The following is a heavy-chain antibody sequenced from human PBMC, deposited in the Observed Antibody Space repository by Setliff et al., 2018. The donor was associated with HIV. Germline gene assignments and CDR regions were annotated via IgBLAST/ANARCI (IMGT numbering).Heavy chain of an antibody. D-gene: IGHD3-16*01. CDR2: INYSGRP. J-gene: IGHJ6*02. CDR3: ARHNVITYGGLFFDYYYYGMDV. CDR1: GGSINDHY. Sequence: SETLSLTCSLSGGSINDHYFSWIRQSPGKGLEWIGSINYSGRPKYNPSLNSRGTISLDTSKNELSLKLTSVTAADTALYYCARHNVITYGGLFFDYYYYGMDVWAHGTKVTVSS. V-gene: IGHV4-59*11.